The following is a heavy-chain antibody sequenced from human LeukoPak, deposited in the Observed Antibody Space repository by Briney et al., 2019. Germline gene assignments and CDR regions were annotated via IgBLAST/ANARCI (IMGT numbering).Heavy chain of an antibody. V-gene: IGHV1-8*01. CDR3: ARGLRMVRGVKGNNWFDP. D-gene: IGHD3-10*01. CDR1: GYTFTSYD. Sequence: VSVKVSCKASGYTFTSYDINWVRQATGQGLEWMGWMNPNSGNTGYAQKFQGRVTMTRSTSISTAYMELSSLRSEDTAVYYCARGLRMVRGVKGNNWFDPWGQGTLVTVSS. J-gene: IGHJ5*02. CDR2: MNPNSGNT.